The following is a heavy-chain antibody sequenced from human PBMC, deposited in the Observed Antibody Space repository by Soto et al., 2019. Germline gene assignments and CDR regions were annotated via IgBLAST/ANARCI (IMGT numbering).Heavy chain of an antibody. CDR1: TSNFKDYA. Sequence: LXLSCVGSTSNFKDYAMAWVRQAPGKGLEWVSALTETGGSTYYAASVKGRFTISRDNSRNTVYLQMDRLRVADTAVYYCAKIKGAITFLNFDTWGQGTQVTVSS. CDR2: LTETGGST. CDR3: AKIKGAITFLNFDT. J-gene: IGHJ4*02. D-gene: IGHD3-3*02. V-gene: IGHV3-23*01.